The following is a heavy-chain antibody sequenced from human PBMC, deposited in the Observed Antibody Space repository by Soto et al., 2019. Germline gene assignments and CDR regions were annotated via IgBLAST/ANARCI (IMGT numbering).Heavy chain of an antibody. J-gene: IGHJ4*02. CDR1: GFTFSSYA. D-gene: IGHD6-19*01. Sequence: GGSLRLSCAASGFTFSSYAMSWVRQAPGKGLEWVSAISGSGGSTYYADSVKGRFTISRDNSKNTLYLQMNSLRAEDTAVYYCANTLSIAVAGHFDYWGQGTLVTVSS. V-gene: IGHV3-23*01. CDR3: ANTLSIAVAGHFDY. CDR2: ISGSGGST.